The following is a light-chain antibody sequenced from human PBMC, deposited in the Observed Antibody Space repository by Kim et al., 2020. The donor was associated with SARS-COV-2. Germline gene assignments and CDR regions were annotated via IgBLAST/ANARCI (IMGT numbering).Light chain of an antibody. V-gene: IGLV3-1*01. J-gene: IGLJ3*02. CDR2: RDN. Sequence: GSPGQTASFTCSGDKLGDKYACWYQQKPGQSPVLVIYRDNQRPSGIPERFSGSNSGNTATLTISGTQAMDEADYYCQAWDSSTWVFGGGTQLTVL. CDR1: KLGDKY. CDR3: QAWDSSTWV.